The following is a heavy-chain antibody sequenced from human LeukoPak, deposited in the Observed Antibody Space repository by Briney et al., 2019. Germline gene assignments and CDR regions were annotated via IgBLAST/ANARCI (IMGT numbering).Heavy chain of an antibody. CDR1: GYTFTSYG. J-gene: IGHJ3*02. CDR3: ARERYYDSSGYYYEFDAFDI. D-gene: IGHD3-22*01. Sequence: ASVKVSCKASGYTFTSYGISWVRQAPGQGLEWMGWISAYNGNTNYAQKLQGRVTMTTDTSTSTAYMELRSLRSDDTAVYYCARERYYDSSGYYYEFDAFDIWGQGTMVTVSS. CDR2: ISAYNGNT. V-gene: IGHV1-18*01.